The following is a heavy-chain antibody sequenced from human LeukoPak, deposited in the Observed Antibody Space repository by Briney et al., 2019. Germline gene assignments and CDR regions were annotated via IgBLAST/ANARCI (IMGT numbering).Heavy chain of an antibody. J-gene: IGHJ4*02. V-gene: IGHV3-15*01. Sequence: NAGGSLRLSCAASGFTFNKAWMNWVRQAPGKGLEWVGRIKSKPAGGATDYAAPVKGRFTISRDDSKNTVYLQMNSLKTEDTAVYYCTSDPPGDSNLFDYWGQGTLVTVSS. CDR2: IKSKPAGGAT. CDR3: TSDPPGDSNLFDY. CDR1: GFTFNKAW. D-gene: IGHD4-11*01.